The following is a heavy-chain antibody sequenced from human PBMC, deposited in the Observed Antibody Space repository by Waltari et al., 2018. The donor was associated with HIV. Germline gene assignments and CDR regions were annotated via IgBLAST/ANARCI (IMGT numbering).Heavy chain of an antibody. V-gene: IGHV3-53*01. Sequence: EVLLAESGGRLIQPGGSLGLSCTASNFSISAKHVTWIRQAPGWSLEWVALIYPADTPHYADSVSGRFTISRAKSRTTVLLLMNSLFVDDTATYFCATGVRYYGPWGQGTRVTVSS. D-gene: IGHD3-22*01. CDR3: ATGVRYYGP. J-gene: IGHJ5*02. CDR2: IYPADTP. CDR1: NFSISAKH.